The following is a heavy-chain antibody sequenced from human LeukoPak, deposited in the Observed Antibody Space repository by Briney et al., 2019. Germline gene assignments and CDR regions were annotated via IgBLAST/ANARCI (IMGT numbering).Heavy chain of an antibody. J-gene: IGHJ4*02. D-gene: IGHD3-9*01. Sequence: GGSLRLSCAASGFTFSSYGMHRVRQAPGKGLEWVAFIRYDGSKKYYTDSVKGRFTISRDNSKNTLYLQMNSLSAEDTAFYYCARGYDILTNAFDYWGQGTLVTVSS. CDR1: GFTFSSYG. CDR2: IRYDGSKK. CDR3: ARGYDILTNAFDY. V-gene: IGHV3-30*02.